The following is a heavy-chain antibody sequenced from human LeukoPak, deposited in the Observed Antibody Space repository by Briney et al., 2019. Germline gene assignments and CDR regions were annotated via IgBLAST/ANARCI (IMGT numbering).Heavy chain of an antibody. D-gene: IGHD2-2*01. Sequence: PSETLSLTCTVSGGSISSYYWSWIRHPPGKGLEGIGYIYTSGSTNYNPSLKSRVTISVDTSKNQSSLKLRSVTAADPAVYYCARENYCSSTSCYVSSWFDPWGQGTLVTVSS. V-gene: IGHV4-4*09. CDR1: GGSISSYY. CDR2: IYTSGST. CDR3: ARENYCSSTSCYVSSWFDP. J-gene: IGHJ5*02.